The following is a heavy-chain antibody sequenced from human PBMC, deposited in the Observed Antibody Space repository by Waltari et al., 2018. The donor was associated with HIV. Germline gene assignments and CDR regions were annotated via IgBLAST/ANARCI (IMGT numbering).Heavy chain of an antibody. V-gene: IGHV3-15*05. J-gene: IGHJ4*02. D-gene: IGHD3-10*01. CDR1: GLSFAKAW. Sequence: VQLVESGGDLVQPGGCLRLSCAGSGLSFAKAWMTWVRQAPGKGLEWVGRIRSKTDGGTADYAAVVKGRFTISRDDSGNTLYLQMSSLEVEDTAVYYCTTEEGYASGTFLDYWGQGTLVTVSS. CDR3: TTEEGYASGTFLDY. CDR2: IRSKTDGGTA.